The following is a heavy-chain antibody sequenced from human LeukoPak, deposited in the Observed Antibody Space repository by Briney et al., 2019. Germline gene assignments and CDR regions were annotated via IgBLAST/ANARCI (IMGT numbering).Heavy chain of an antibody. Sequence: GGSLRLSCAASGFTFSDYGMHWVRQAPGKGLEWVAVISYDGSNKYYADSVKGRFTISRDNSKNTLYLQMNSLRAEDTAVYYCAKDSPRGIHDFWSGYYYFDYWGQGTLVTVSS. D-gene: IGHD3-3*01. CDR2: ISYDGSNK. V-gene: IGHV3-33*05. CDR3: AKDSPRGIHDFWSGYYYFDY. J-gene: IGHJ4*02. CDR1: GFTFSDYG.